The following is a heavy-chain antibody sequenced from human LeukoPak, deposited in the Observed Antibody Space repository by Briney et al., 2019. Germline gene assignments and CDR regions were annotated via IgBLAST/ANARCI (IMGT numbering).Heavy chain of an antibody. Sequence: GGTLRLSCAASGFTFSSYGMSWVRQAPGKGLEWVSAISSSGGSTYYADSVKGRFTISRDNSKNTLFLQMNSLRAEDTAVYYCARDTKSGDYWGQGTLVTVSS. CDR3: ARDTKSGDY. V-gene: IGHV3-23*01. CDR2: ISSSGGST. D-gene: IGHD3-10*01. CDR1: GFTFSSYG. J-gene: IGHJ4*02.